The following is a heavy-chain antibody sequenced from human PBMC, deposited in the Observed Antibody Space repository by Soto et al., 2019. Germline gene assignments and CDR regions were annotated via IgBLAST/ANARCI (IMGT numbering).Heavy chain of an antibody. Sequence: SVKVSCKASGGTFSRYAISWVRQAPGQGLEWMGGIIPIFGTANYAQKFQGRVTITADESTSTAYMELSSLRSEDTAVYYCARMTYYDLEGGWYYYGMDVWGQGTTVTVSS. CDR1: GGTFSRYA. D-gene: IGHD3-3*01. CDR3: ARMTYYDLEGGWYYYGMDV. J-gene: IGHJ6*02. CDR2: IIPIFGTA. V-gene: IGHV1-69*13.